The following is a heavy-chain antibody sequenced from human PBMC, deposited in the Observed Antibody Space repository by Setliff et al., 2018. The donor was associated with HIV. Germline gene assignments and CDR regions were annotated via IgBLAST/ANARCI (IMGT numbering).Heavy chain of an antibody. V-gene: IGHV3-33*06. CDR3: AKDYGSGSYLYYYYMDV. CDR2: IWYDGSNK. J-gene: IGHJ6*03. Sequence: SLRLSCAASGFTFSSYGMHWVRQAPGKGLEWVAVIWYDGSNKYYADSVKGRFTISRDNSKNTLYLQMNSLRAEDTAVYYCAKDYGSGSYLYYYYMDVWGKGTTVTVSS. D-gene: IGHD3-10*01. CDR1: GFTFSSYG.